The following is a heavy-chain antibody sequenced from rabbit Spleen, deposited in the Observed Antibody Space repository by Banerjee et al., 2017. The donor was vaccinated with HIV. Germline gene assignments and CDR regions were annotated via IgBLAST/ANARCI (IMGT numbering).Heavy chain of an antibody. CDR3: VRDQAGDADYGPYYLNL. Sequence: QSLEESGGDLVKPGASLTLTCTASGFSFSSSDYMCWVRQAPGKGLEWIACINAVTGKAVYASWAKGRFTFSKTSSTTVTLQMTSLTAADTATYFCVRDQAGDADYGPYYLNLWGQGTLVTVS. CDR1: GFSFSSSDY. V-gene: IGHV1S40*01. J-gene: IGHJ4*01. D-gene: IGHD2-1*01. CDR2: INAVTGKA.